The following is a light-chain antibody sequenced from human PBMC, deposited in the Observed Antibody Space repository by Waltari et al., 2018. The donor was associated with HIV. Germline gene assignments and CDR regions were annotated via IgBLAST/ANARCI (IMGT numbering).Light chain of an antibody. CDR3: QQYNSFPLT. J-gene: IGKJ4*01. CDR1: QEIENF. Sequence: DIEITQSPSSLSASVGGRLPIPCQASQEIENFLNWYQQKPGKAPKLLISDASNLEAGVPFRFSGSASGTNFTFNISGLQPEDIATYYCQQYNSFPLTFGGGTKVEIK. V-gene: IGKV1-33*01. CDR2: DAS.